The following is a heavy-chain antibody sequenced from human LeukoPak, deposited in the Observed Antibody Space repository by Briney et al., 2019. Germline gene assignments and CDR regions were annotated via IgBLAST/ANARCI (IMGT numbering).Heavy chain of an antibody. V-gene: IGHV3-30*04. D-gene: IGHD4-17*01. J-gene: IGHJ4*02. CDR1: GFTFSSYA. Sequence: GRSLRLSCAASGFTFSSYAMHWVRQAPGKGLEWVAVISYDGSNKYYADSVKGRFTISRDNSKNTLYLQMNSLRAEDTAVYYCARESVTRAFDYWGRGTLVTVSS. CDR3: ARESVTRAFDY. CDR2: ISYDGSNK.